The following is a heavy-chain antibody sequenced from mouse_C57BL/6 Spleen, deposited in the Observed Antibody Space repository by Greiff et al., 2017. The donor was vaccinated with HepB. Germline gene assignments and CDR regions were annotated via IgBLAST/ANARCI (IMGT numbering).Heavy chain of an antibody. Sequence: EVKVEESGGGLVKPGGSLKLSCAASGFTFSDYGMHWVRQAPEKGLEWVAYISSGSSTIYYADTVKGRFTISRDNAKNTLFLQMTSLRSEDTAMYYCALYYYGSSYGWYFDVWGTGTTVTVSS. D-gene: IGHD1-1*01. CDR1: GFTFSDYG. CDR2: ISSGSSTI. J-gene: IGHJ1*03. V-gene: IGHV5-17*01. CDR3: ALYYYGSSYGWYFDV.